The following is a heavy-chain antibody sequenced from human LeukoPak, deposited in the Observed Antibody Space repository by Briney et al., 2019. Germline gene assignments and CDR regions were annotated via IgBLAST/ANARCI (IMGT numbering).Heavy chain of an antibody. CDR3: ARDQSRANCSSTSCYMGGYYYYYGMDV. CDR1: GFTVSSNY. Sequence: GGSLRLSCAASGFTVSSNYMSWVRQAPGKGLEWVSVVYSGGSTYYADSVKGRFTISRDNSKNTLYLQMNSLRAEDTAVYYCARDQSRANCSSTSCYMGGYYYYYGMDVWGQGTTVTVSS. CDR2: VYSGGST. V-gene: IGHV3-66*01. J-gene: IGHJ6*02. D-gene: IGHD2-2*02.